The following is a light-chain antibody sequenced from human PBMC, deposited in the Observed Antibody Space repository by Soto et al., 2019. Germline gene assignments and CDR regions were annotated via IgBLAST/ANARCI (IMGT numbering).Light chain of an antibody. CDR1: QSINSW. J-gene: IGKJ4*01. CDR3: QQYNSYPLT. Sequence: DIQMTQSPSALSASVGDRVTITCRASQSINSWLAWYQQKSGKAPKLLIYKASSLESGVPSRFSGGGSGSVFILIISSLQPDDFATYYCQQYNSYPLTFGGGTKVEIK. CDR2: KAS. V-gene: IGKV1-5*03.